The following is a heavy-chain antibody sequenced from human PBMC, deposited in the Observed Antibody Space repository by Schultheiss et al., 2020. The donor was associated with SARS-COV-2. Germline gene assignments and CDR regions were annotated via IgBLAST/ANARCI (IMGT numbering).Heavy chain of an antibody. J-gene: IGHJ3*02. Sequence: GGSLRLSCAASGFTFSSYWMSWVRQAPGKGLEWVANIKQDGSEKYYVDSVKGRFTISRDNAKNSLYLQMNSLRAEDTAVYYCARDKIGYSYAFDIWGQGTMVTVSS. CDR2: IKQDGSEK. V-gene: IGHV3-7*05. CDR1: GFTFSSYW. D-gene: IGHD5-18*01. CDR3: ARDKIGYSYAFDI.